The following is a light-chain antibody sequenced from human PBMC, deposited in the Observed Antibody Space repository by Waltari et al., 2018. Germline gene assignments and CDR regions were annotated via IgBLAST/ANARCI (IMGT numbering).Light chain of an antibody. V-gene: IGLV2-14*03. CDR1: SGDVGGYKY. CDR3: SSYTSSSTLA. CDR2: DVT. Sequence: QSALTQPASVSGFPGQSITISCTGTSGDVGGYKYVSWYQQHPGKAPKLMIYDVTNRPSGVSNRFSGSKSGNTASLTISGLQAEDEADYYCSSYTSSSTLAFGGGTKLTVL. J-gene: IGLJ2*01.